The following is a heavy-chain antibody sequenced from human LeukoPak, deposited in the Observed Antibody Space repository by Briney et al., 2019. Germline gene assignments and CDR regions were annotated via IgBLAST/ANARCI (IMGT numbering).Heavy chain of an antibody. Sequence: GGSLRLSCSASGFTFSTYAMHWARQAPGKGLEDVSAIRYNGGTIYYADSVKGRFTISRDNSKTTLYDQLSSLRAEDPAVYSCVQGSEASCDSKSDSWGQGTLVTVS. V-gene: IGHV3-64*05. D-gene: IGHD3-22*01. CDR2: IRYNGGTI. CDR3: VQGSEASCDSKSDS. J-gene: IGHJ4*02. CDR1: GFTFSTYA.